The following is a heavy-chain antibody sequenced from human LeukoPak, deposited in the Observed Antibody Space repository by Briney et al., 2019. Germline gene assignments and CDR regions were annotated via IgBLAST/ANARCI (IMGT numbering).Heavy chain of an antibody. CDR1: GFTFSSYE. CDR3: VREGFYFFDF. Sequence: TGGFLRLSCAASGFTFSSYEMNWVRQAPGKGLEWVSYISSSGNTVKYADSVKGRFTISRDNAKGSVYLQMNSLRAEDSATYYCVREGFYFFDFWGQGTLVTVSS. J-gene: IGHJ4*01. V-gene: IGHV3-48*03. CDR2: ISSSGNTV.